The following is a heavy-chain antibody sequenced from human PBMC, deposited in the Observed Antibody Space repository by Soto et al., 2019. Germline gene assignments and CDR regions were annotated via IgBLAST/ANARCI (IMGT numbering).Heavy chain of an antibody. CDR1: VGSVSSGSYY. D-gene: IGHD4-17*01. Sequence: TLSLTCTVSVGSVSSGSYYWSWIRQPPGKGLEWIGYIYYSGSTNYNPSLKSRVTISVDTSKNQFSLKLSSVTAADTAVYYCARCGHGDVWYAFDIWGQGTMVTVSS. CDR2: IYYSGST. J-gene: IGHJ3*02. V-gene: IGHV4-61*01. CDR3: ARCGHGDVWYAFDI.